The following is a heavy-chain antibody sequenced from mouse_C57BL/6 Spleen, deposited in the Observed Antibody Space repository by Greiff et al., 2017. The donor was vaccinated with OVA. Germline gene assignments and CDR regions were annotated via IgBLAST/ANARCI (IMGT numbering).Heavy chain of an antibody. CDR1: GYSITSGYY. CDR3: AREGTTVVAREYFDY. D-gene: IGHD1-1*01. J-gene: IGHJ2*01. V-gene: IGHV3-6*01. CDR2: ISYDGSN. Sequence: EVKLQESGPGLVKPSQSLSLTCSVTGYSITSGYYWHWIRQFPGNKLEWMGYISYDGSNNYNPSLKNRISITRDTSKNQFFLKLNSVTTEDTATYYCAREGTTVVAREYFDYWGQGTTLPVSS.